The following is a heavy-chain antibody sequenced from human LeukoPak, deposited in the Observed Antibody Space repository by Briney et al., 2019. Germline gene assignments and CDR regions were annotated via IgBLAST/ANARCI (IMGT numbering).Heavy chain of an antibody. V-gene: IGHV3-11*04. CDR3: ARANSGWSRFLDY. CDR2: ISSSGSTI. D-gene: IGHD6-19*01. CDR1: GFTFSDYY. Sequence: GGSLRLSRAASGFTFSDYYMSWIRQAPGKGLEWVSYISSSGSTIYYADSVKGRFTISRDNAKNSLYLQMNSLRAEDTAVYYCARANSGWSRFLDYWGQGTLVTVSS. J-gene: IGHJ4*02.